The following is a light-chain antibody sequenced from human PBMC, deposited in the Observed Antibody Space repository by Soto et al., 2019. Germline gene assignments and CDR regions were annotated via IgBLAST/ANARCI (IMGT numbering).Light chain of an antibody. V-gene: IGKV2-24*01. Sequence: DIVMTHTPLSSPVTLGQAASISCRSSQSLLHSDGNTYLSWFQQRPGQPPRLLIYKVSDRFSGVPDRFSGSGAGTDFTLTISRVEAEDVGIYYSTQATQSLCTFGQGTKVDIX. CDR2: KVS. J-gene: IGKJ1*01. CDR1: QSLLHSDGNTY. CDR3: TQATQSLCT.